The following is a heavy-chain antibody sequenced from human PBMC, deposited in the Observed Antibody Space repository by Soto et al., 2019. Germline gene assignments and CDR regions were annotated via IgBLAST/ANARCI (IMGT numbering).Heavy chain of an antibody. Sequence: GASVKVSCKASGYTFTSYGISWVRQAPGQGLEWMGWISAYNGNTNYAQKLQGRVTMTTDTSTSTAYMELRSLRSDDTAVYYCARDDVEWRSSGWWGCDSWGQGTLVTVSS. CDR2: ISAYNGNT. CDR3: ARDDVEWRSSGWWGCDS. CDR1: GYTFTSYG. J-gene: IGHJ4*02. V-gene: IGHV1-18*01. D-gene: IGHD6-19*01.